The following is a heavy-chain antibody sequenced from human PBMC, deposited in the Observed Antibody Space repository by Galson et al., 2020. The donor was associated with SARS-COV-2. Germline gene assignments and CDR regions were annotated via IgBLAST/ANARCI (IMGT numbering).Heavy chain of an antibody. V-gene: IGHV3-43*02. CDR1: GFTFDDYA. CDR2: ISGDGGST. D-gene: IGHD3-3*01. J-gene: IGHJ4*02. CDR3: AKDAGLEWYFEVRYFDY. Sequence: GGSLRLSCAASGFTFDDYAMHWVRQAPGKGLEWVSLISGDGGSTYYADSVKGRFTISRDNSKNSLYLQMNSLRTEDTALYYCAKDAGLEWYFEVRYFDYWGQGTLVTVSS.